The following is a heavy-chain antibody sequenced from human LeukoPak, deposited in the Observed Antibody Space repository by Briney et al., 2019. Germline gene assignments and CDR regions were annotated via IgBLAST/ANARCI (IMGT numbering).Heavy chain of an antibody. V-gene: IGHV4-59*08. D-gene: IGHD4-17*01. CDR2: MDYKRTT. CDR1: GGSISGYF. Sequence: SETLSLTCTLSGGSISGYFWNWIRQPPGKGLEWIGYMDYKRTTDYNPSLKSRSTISIDTSKNQFSLKLNAVTAADTAVYYYARRGGNGDLDSWGQGTLVTVSS. J-gene: IGHJ4*02. CDR3: ARRGGNGDLDS.